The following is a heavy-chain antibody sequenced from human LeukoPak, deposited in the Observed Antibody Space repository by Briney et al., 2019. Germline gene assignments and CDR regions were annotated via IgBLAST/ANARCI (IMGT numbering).Heavy chain of an antibody. Sequence: ASVKVSCKASGYTFTGYYMHWVRQAPGQGLEWMGWINPNSGGTNYAQKFQGRVTMTRDTSISTAYMELSRLRSDDTAVYYCARGTYYYDRPLDYWGQGTLVTVSS. D-gene: IGHD3-22*01. V-gene: IGHV1-2*02. CDR2: INPNSGGT. CDR3: ARGTYYYDRPLDY. J-gene: IGHJ4*02. CDR1: GYTFTGYY.